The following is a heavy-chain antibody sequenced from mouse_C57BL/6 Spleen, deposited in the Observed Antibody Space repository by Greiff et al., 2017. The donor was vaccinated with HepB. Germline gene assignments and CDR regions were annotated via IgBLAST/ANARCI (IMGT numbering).Heavy chain of an antibody. CDR2: ISYSGST. J-gene: IGHJ2*01. CDR1: GYSITSGYD. V-gene: IGHV3-1*01. Sequence: VQLKESGPGMVKPSQSLSLTCTVTGYSITSGYDWHWIRHFPGNKLEWMGYISYSGSTNYNPSLKSRISITHDTSKNHFFLKLNSVTTEDTATYYCARGGYGSSYFDYWGQGTTLTVSS. CDR3: ARGGYGSSYFDY. D-gene: IGHD1-1*01.